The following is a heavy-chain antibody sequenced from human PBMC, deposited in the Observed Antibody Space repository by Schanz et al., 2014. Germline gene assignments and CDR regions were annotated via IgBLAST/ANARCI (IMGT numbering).Heavy chain of an antibody. V-gene: IGHV3-33*08. J-gene: IGHJ3*01. D-gene: IGHD3-9*01. CDR3: ARETTIITGGAFDV. CDR1: GFMFSSYG. Sequence: QVQLVESGGGVVQPGRSLRLSCAASGFMFSSYGMHWVRQAPGKGLEWVGVISYDGSKKSYADSVKGRFTISGDSSKYTVYLQMNSLRADDTAVYYCARETTIITGGAFDVWGQGTMVTVSS. CDR2: ISYDGSKK.